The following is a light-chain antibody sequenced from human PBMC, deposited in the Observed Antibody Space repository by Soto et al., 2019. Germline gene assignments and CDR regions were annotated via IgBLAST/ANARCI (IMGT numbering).Light chain of an antibody. V-gene: IGKV3D-20*02. CDR3: QQRNNWPPIS. Sequence: EIVLTQSPGTLSLSPGERGTLSCRASQRFGSSNLAWYQQKPGQAPRLLIYSTSSRATGITDRFSGSGSGTDFTLTISRLEPEDFAVYYCQQRNNWPPISFGQGTRLEIK. CDR2: STS. J-gene: IGKJ5*01. CDR1: QRFGSSN.